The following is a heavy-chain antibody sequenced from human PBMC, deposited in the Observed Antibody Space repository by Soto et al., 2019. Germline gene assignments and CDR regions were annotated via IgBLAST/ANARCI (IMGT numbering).Heavy chain of an antibody. D-gene: IGHD3-10*01. CDR2: ISATNTYI. V-gene: IGHV3-21*01. J-gene: IGHJ4*02. Sequence: PWVSLRLSCSVSTFNFTHYTLSWVRQAPGKGLEWVSSISATNTYIFYADSVKGRFTISRDNAKKSVSLQMSSLRAEDTALYYCARVNSDTSSMHFDHWGKGTLVTVSS. CDR3: ARVNSDTSSMHFDH. CDR1: TFNFTHYT.